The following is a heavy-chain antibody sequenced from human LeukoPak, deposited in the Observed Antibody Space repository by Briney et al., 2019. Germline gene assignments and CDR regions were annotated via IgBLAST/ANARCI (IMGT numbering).Heavy chain of an antibody. V-gene: IGHV1-69*04. CDR2: IIPILGIA. CDR3: ARYCSGGSCYYYYGMDV. CDR1: GGTFSSYA. D-gene: IGHD2-15*01. J-gene: IGHJ6*02. Sequence: SVKVSCKASGGTFSSYAISWVRQAPGQGLEWMGRIIPILGIANYAQKFQGRVTITADKSTSTAYMELSSLRSEDTAVYYCARYCSGGSCYYYYGMDVWGQGTTVTVSS.